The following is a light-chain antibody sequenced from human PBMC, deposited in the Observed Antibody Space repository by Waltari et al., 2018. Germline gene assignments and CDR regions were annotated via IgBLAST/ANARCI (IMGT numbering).Light chain of an antibody. CDR2: AAS. J-gene: IGKJ1*01. V-gene: IGKV1-39*01. Sequence: DLQMTQSPSSLSASVGDRLTITCRASQSISSYLNWYQQKPGKAPKLLIYAASSLQSGVPSRFSGSGSGTDFTLTISSLQPEDFATYYCQQSYSTSVTFGQGTKVEIK. CDR1: QSISSY. CDR3: QQSYSTSVT.